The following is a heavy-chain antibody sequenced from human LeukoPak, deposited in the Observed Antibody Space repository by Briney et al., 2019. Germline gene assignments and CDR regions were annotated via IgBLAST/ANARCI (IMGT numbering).Heavy chain of an antibody. CDR3: ARTTYYYDSSGYYYATDLDY. V-gene: IGHV7-4-1*02. Sequence: ASVKVSCKASGYTFTSYAMNWVRQAPGQGLEWMGWINTNTGNPTYAQGFTGRFVFSLDTSVSTAYLQISSLKAEDTAVYYCARTTYYYDSSGYYYATDLDYWGQGTLVTVSS. CDR1: GYTFTSYA. D-gene: IGHD3-22*01. J-gene: IGHJ4*02. CDR2: INTNTGNP.